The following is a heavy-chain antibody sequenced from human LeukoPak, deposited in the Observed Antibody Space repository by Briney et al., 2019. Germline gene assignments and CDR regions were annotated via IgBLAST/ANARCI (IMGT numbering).Heavy chain of an antibody. J-gene: IGHJ4*02. CDR1: GFTFSHYW. CDR3: SRSLEY. CDR2: INQDGSVK. Sequence: PGESLRLSCTASGFTFSHYWMDWVRQAPGKGLEWVANINQDGSVKYYVDSVKGRFTIARDNTKSSLSLRMDSLRDDDSAVYYCSRSLEYWGQGTLVTVSS. V-gene: IGHV3-7*01.